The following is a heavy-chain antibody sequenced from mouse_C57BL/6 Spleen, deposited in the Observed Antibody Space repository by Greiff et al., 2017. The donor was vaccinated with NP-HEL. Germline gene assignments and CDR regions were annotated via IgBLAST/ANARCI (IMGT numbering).Heavy chain of an antibody. J-gene: IGHJ2*01. CDR3: AREITTVVAGFDY. Sequence: QVQLQQPGAELVRPGSSVKLSCKASGYTFTSYWMHWVKQRPIQGLEWIGNIDPSDSETHYNQKFKDKATLTVDKSSSTAYMQLSSLTSEDSAVYYCAREITTVVAGFDYWGQGTTLTDSS. D-gene: IGHD1-1*01. V-gene: IGHV1-52*01. CDR1: GYTFTSYW. CDR2: IDPSDSET.